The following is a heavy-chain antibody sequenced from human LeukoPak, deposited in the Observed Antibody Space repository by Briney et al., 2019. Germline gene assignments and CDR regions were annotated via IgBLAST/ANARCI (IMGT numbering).Heavy chain of an antibody. CDR1: GGSVSSSGNY. V-gene: IGHV4-61*02. Sequence: SETLSLTCTVSGGSVSSSGNYWNWIRQPAGKGLEWIGRIYTSRSTNYNPSLKSRVTISVDRSKNQLSLNLTSVTAADTAVYYCARDPSPILAGRRYWYFDLWGRGTLVTVSS. D-gene: IGHD2-8*02. CDR2: IYTSRST. CDR3: ARDPSPILAGRRYWYFDL. J-gene: IGHJ2*01.